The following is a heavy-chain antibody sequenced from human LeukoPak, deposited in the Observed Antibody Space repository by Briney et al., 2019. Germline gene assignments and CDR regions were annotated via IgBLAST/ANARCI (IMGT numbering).Heavy chain of an antibody. V-gene: IGHV3-21*01. CDR1: GFTFSSYS. Sequence: GGSLLLSCPASGFTFSSYSMNWVRPAPGKGLEWVSSISSSSSYIYYADSVKGRFTISRDNSKNSLYLQMNSLRAEDTAVYYCKVAGTSYYYYGMDVWGQGTTVTVSS. D-gene: IGHD6-19*01. J-gene: IGHJ6*02. CDR3: KVAGTSYYYYGMDV. CDR2: ISSSSSYI.